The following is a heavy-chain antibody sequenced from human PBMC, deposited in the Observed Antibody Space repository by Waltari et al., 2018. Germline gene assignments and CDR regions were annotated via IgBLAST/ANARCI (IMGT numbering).Heavy chain of an antibody. D-gene: IGHD3-22*01. CDR1: GGAFSSYA. CDR3: ARSQSSGYRHYYYMDV. CDR2: IIPIFGTA. Sequence: QVQLVQSGAEVKKPGSSVKVSCKASGGAFSSYAISWVRQAPGQGLEWMGGIIPIFGTANYAQKFQGRVTITADESTSTAYMELSSLRSEDTAVYYCARSQSSGYRHYYYMDVWGKGTTVTISS. V-gene: IGHV1-69*12. J-gene: IGHJ6*03.